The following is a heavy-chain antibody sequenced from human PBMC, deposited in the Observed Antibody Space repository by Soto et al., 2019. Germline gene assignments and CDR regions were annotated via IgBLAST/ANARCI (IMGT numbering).Heavy chain of an antibody. Sequence: GGSLRLSCAASGFTFSSYAMSWVRQAPGKGLEWVSAISGSGGSTYYADSVKGRFTISRDNSKNTLYLQMNSLRAEDTAVYYCAKDWLSYYYGSGSYFPLFDPWGQGTLVTVSS. J-gene: IGHJ5*02. CDR1: GFTFSSYA. CDR2: ISGSGGST. CDR3: AKDWLSYYYGSGSYFPLFDP. V-gene: IGHV3-23*01. D-gene: IGHD3-10*01.